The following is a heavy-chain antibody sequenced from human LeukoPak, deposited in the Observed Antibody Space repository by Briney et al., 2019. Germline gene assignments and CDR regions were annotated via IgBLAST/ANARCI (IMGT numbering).Heavy chain of an antibody. CDR3: ARTYCRGGSCHFDY. CDR2: IYYSGST. CDR1: GXSISTYY. D-gene: IGHD2-15*01. V-gene: IGHV4-59*08. Sequence: PSETLSLTCTVSGXSISTYYGSWIRQPPGKGLELIGYIYYSGSTDSNPSLKSRVTISVDTSKNQISLKLSSVTAADTAVYYCARTYCRGGSCHFDYWGQGTLVTVSS. J-gene: IGHJ4*02.